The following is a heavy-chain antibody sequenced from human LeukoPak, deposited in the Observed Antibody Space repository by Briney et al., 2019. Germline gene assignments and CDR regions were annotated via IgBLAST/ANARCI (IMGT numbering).Heavy chain of an antibody. D-gene: IGHD2-2*02. CDR1: GFTFDDYG. Sequence: GGSLRLSCVASGFTFDDYGMSWVRQAPGKGREWVSGINWNGGSTGYADSVKGRFTISRDNAKNSLYLQMNSLRAQDTALYYCARAIPIRHPRDYYYYMDVWGKGTTVTVSS. CDR2: INWNGGST. V-gene: IGHV3-20*04. CDR3: ARAIPIRHPRDYYYYMDV. J-gene: IGHJ6*03.